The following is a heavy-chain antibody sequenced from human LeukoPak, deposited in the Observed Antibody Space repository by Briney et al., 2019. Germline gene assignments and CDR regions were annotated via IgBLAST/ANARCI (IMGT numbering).Heavy chain of an antibody. CDR2: IDGGGGTT. CDR1: AFTFSNYA. V-gene: IGHV3-23*01. Sequence: GGSLRLSGAASAFTFSNYAMSWVRQAPGKGLEWVSAIDGGGGTTYYADSVKGRFTISRDNSRNTLYLQMNSLRVEDTAVYYCARDQGDFWGQGTLVTVSS. CDR3: ARDQGDF. J-gene: IGHJ4*02.